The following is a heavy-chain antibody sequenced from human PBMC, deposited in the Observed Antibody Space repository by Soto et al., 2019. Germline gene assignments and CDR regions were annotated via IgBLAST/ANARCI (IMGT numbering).Heavy chain of an antibody. Sequence: ASVKVSCKASGYTFTGYYMHWVRQAPGQGLEWMGWINPNSGGTNYAQKFQGWVTMTRDTSISTAYMELSRLRSDDTAVYYCARGLPTMVRGVDYYYYYMDGWGKGTTVTVSS. CDR1: GYTFTGYY. V-gene: IGHV1-2*04. J-gene: IGHJ6*03. D-gene: IGHD3-10*01. CDR3: ARGLPTMVRGVDYYYYYMDG. CDR2: INPNSGGT.